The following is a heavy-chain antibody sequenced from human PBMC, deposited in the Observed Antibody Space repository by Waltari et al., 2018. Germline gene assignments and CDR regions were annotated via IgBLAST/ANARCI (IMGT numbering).Heavy chain of an antibody. J-gene: IGHJ4*02. CDR3: ARDSNDSPTGPPDY. Sequence: QVQLVESGGGVVQPGRSLRLSCAASGFTFRSYAMHWIRPAPGKGLEWVAVISYDGSNKYYADSVKGRFTISRDNSKNTLYLQMNSLRAEDTAVYYCARDSNDSPTGPPDYWGQGTLVTVSS. V-gene: IGHV3-30-3*01. CDR1: GFTFRSYA. D-gene: IGHD3-3*01. CDR2: ISYDGSNK.